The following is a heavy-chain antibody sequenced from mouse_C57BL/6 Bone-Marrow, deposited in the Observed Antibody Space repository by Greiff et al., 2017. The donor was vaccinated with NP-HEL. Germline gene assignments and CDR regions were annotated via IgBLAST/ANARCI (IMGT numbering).Heavy chain of an antibody. CDR2: IYHGRGCT. J-gene: IGHJ2*01. V-gene: IGHV1-55*01. CDR1: GYTFTSYW. Sequence: QVQLQQPGAELVKPGASVKMSCKASGYTFTSYWITWVSQRPGQGLEWIGAIYHGRGCTNYTEKLKGKATLTVDTSSSTAYMQLSSLTSEDSAVEYCASSDYGIIGYWGQGTTLTVSS. D-gene: IGHD1-1*01. CDR3: ASSDYGIIGY.